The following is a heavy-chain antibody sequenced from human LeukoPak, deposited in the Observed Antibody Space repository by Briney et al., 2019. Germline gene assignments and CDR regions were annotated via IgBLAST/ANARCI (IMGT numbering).Heavy chain of an antibody. CDR1: GFTLSSYA. CDR2: ISYDGSNK. Sequence: GRSLRLSCAASGFTLSSYAMHWVRQAPGKRLEWVAVISYDGSNKYYTDSVKGRFTISRDNSKNTLYLQMNSLRAEDTGVYYCARARPNYGDPGEVQSAPLEYCGQGTLVTVSS. D-gene: IGHD4-17*01. CDR3: ARARPNYGDPGEVQSAPLEY. V-gene: IGHV3-30*04. J-gene: IGHJ4*02.